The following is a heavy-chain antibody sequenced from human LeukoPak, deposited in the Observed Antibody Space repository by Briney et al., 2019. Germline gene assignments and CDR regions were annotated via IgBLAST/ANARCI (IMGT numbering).Heavy chain of an antibody. CDR3: AKDQGSGYYFDAFDI. J-gene: IGHJ3*02. V-gene: IGHV3-23*01. CDR2: ISGSGGST. D-gene: IGHD3-3*01. Sequence: GGSLRLSCAASGFTFSSYAMSWVRQAPGKGLEWVSAISGSGGSTYYADSVKGRFTISRDNPKNTLYLQMNSLRAEDTAVYYCAKDQGSGYYFDAFDIWGQGTMVTVSS. CDR1: GFTFSSYA.